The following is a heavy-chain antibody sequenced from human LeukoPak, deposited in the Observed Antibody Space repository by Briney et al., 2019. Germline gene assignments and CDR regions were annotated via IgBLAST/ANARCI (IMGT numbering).Heavy chain of an antibody. CDR2: IFYSGST. D-gene: IGHD3-10*01. CDR3: ARGGGFGDYFDR. V-gene: IGHV4-59*01. CDR1: GGSISSYY. Sequence: PAGTQSLTCTVSGGSISSYYWSWIRQPPGKRLEWIGYIFYSGSTNYNTALKSRVTISVDSSKSQFSLKLSSVTAADTAVYYCARGGGFGDYFDRWGQGTLASVSS. J-gene: IGHJ4*02.